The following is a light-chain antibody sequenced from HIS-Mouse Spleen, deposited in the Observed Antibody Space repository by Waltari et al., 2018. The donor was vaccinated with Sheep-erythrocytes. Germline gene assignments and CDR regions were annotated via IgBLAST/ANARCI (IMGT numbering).Light chain of an antibody. V-gene: IGLV2-11*01. J-gene: IGLJ1*01. CDR3: CSYAGSYNHV. Sequence: QSALTQPRSVSGSPGQSVTISCTGTSRDVGGYNYVSWYQQHPGKAPKLMIYDVSKRPDGAPDRFACSKSGNTASRTISGLQAEDEADYYCCSYAGSYNHVFATGTKVTVL. CDR1: SRDVGGYNY. CDR2: DVS.